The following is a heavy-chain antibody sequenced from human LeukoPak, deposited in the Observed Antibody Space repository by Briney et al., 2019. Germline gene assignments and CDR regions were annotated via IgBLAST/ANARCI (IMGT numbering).Heavy chain of an antibody. Sequence: PGGSLRLSCAASGFTLSSYAMSWVRQAPGKGLEWVSVISGSGGSTYYTDSVKGRFTISRDNSKNTLYVQMNSLRAEDTAVYYCAKGPQVGSGYHPDYWGQGTLVTVSS. CDR2: ISGSGGST. D-gene: IGHD3-22*01. V-gene: IGHV3-23*01. J-gene: IGHJ4*02. CDR3: AKGPQVGSGYHPDY. CDR1: GFTLSSYA.